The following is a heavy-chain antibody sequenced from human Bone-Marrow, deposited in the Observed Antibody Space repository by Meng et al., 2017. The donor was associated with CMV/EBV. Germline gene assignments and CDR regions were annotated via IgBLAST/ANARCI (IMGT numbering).Heavy chain of an antibody. CDR2: ISDTGSTI. J-gene: IGHJ6*02. CDR1: GFIFRDYY. Sequence: GESLKISCAASGFIFRDYYMSWIRQAPGKGLEWVSYISDTGSTIYYADSVKGRFTISRDNAKNSLYLQMNSLRAEDTAVYYCARDTPYGDYQDVWGQGTTVTVSS. D-gene: IGHD4-17*01. CDR3: ARDTPYGDYQDV. V-gene: IGHV3-11*04.